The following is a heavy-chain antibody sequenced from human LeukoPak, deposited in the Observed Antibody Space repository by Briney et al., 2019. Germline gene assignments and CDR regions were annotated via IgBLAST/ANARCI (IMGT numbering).Heavy chain of an antibody. CDR1: GGTFSSYA. V-gene: IGHV1-69*13. Sequence: SVKVSCKASGGTFSSYAISWVRQAPGQWLEWMGGIIPIFGTANYAQKFQGRVTITADESTSTAYMELSSLRSEDTAVYYCARDQSRVDAFDIWGQGTMVTVSS. J-gene: IGHJ3*02. CDR3: ARDQSRVDAFDI. CDR2: IIPIFGTA.